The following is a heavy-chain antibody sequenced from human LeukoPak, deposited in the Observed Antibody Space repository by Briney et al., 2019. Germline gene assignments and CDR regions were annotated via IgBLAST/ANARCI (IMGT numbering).Heavy chain of an antibody. D-gene: IGHD5-18*01. CDR3: ARAGGGNTAMDLDY. CDR1: GVSISSYY. Sequence: SETLSLTCTVSGVSISSYYWSWIRQPPGKGLEWIGYIFYSGRTSYNPSLKSRVTISLDTSKHQFSLMLSSVAAADTAFYYCARAGGGNTAMDLDYWGQGTLVTVSS. CDR2: IFYSGRT. V-gene: IGHV4-59*01. J-gene: IGHJ4*02.